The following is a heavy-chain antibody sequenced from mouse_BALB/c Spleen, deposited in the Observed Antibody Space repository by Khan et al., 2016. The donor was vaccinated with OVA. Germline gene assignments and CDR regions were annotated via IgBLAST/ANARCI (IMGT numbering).Heavy chain of an antibody. CDR3: ARAGYGGFAY. V-gene: IGHV5-4*02. Sequence: EVELVESGGGLVKPGGSLKLSCAASGFTFSDYYMYWVRQTPEKRLEWVATISDGGSYTYYPDSVQGRFTISRDNAKNNLYRQMSSLKSEDTAMYYCARAGYGGFAYWGQGTLVTVSA. D-gene: IGHD1-1*02. CDR1: GFTFSDYY. CDR2: ISDGGSYT. J-gene: IGHJ3*01.